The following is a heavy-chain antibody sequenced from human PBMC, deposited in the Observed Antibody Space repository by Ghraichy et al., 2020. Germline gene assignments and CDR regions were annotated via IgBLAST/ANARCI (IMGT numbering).Heavy chain of an antibody. Sequence: SQTLSLTCTVSGGSISSSSYYWGWIRQPPGKGLECIGSIYYSGSTYYNPSLKSRVTISVDTSKNQFSLKLSSVTAADTAVYYCARQTLYSRNYFDYWGQGTLVTVSS. D-gene: IGHD6-13*01. V-gene: IGHV4-39*01. CDR2: IYYSGST. CDR1: GGSISSSSYY. J-gene: IGHJ4*02. CDR3: ARQTLYSRNYFDY.